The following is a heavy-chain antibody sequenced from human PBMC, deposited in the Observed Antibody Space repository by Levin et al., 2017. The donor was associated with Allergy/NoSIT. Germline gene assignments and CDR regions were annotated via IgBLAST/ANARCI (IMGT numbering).Heavy chain of an antibody. CDR2: RYFHGNSG. CDR1: GFIFSSYG. Sequence: GESLKISCAASGFIFSSYGMHWVRQAPGKGLEWVAVRYFHGNSGHYADSVKGRFTVSRDNSKNTLYLEMNGLTAEDTAVYFCARDPAREYYADTGYFDYWGQGALVTVSS. J-gene: IGHJ4*02. D-gene: IGHD2-8*02. V-gene: IGHV3-33*01. CDR3: ARDPAREYYADTGYFDY.